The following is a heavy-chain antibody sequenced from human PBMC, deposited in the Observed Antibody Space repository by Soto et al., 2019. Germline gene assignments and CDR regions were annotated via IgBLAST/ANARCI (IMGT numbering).Heavy chain of an antibody. D-gene: IGHD6-13*01. CDR3: ARGGLAAAGTMDV. V-gene: IGHV1-69*02. CDR2: IIPILGIA. Sequence: GASVKVSCKASGGTFSSYTISWVRQAPGQGLEWMGRIIPILGIANYAQKFQGRVTITADESTSTAYMELSSLRSEDTAVYYCARGGLAAAGTMDVWGKGTTVTVSS. CDR1: GGTFSSYT. J-gene: IGHJ6*04.